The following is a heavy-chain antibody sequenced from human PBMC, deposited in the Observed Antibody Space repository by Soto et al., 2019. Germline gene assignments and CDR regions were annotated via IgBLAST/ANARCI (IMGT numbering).Heavy chain of an antibody. V-gene: IGHV1-46*03. CDR3: ARDQLGIAPRFDY. J-gene: IGHJ4*02. D-gene: IGHD6-13*01. CDR1: VYTFTSYF. CDR2: INPSGGST. Sequence: ASVKVSCKASVYTFTSYFMHWVRQAPGQGLEWMGIINPSGGSTSYAQKFQGRVTMTRDTSTSTVYMELSSLRSEDTAVYYCARDQLGIAPRFDYWGQGTLVTVSS.